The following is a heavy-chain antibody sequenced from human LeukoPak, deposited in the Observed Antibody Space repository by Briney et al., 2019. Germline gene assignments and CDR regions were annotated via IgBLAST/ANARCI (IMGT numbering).Heavy chain of an antibody. CDR3: TRGEGDLGATYAFDI. CDR2: MNPNNGNT. V-gene: IGHV1-8*01. Sequence: ASVKVSCKASGYTFTSYDINWVRQATGQGLEWMGWMNPNNGNTDYAQKFQGRVTLTRNTSISTAYMELSSLRSEDTAVYYCTRGEGDLGATYAFDIWGQGTMVSVSS. J-gene: IGHJ3*02. D-gene: IGHD1-26*01. CDR1: GYTFTSYD.